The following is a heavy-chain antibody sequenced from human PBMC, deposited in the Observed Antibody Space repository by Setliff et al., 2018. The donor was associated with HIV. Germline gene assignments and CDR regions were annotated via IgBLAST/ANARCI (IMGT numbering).Heavy chain of an antibody. D-gene: IGHD3-9*01. CDR1: GGSISSNSYY. J-gene: IGHJ4*02. CDR3: ARDQPQDYDSLTGYYTGRYFDY. V-gene: IGHV4-39*07. Sequence: SETLSLTCTVSGGSISSNSYYWGWIRQPPGKGLEWIGSIYHSGRTYYNPSLKSRVTISVDTSKNQFSLKLTSVTAAGTAVYYCARDQPQDYDSLTGYYTGRYFDYWGRGTLVTVS. CDR2: IYHSGRT.